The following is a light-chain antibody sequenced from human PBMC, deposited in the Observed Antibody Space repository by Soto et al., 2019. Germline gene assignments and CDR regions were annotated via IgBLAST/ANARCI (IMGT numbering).Light chain of an antibody. CDR3: QQHHSYPYT. CDR1: QSVSSSY. Sequence: EIVLTQSPGTLSLSLGERATLSCRASQSVSSSYLAWYQQKPGQAPRLLIYAASSRATGIPDRFSGSGSGTDFTLTISRLEPEDFATYHCQQHHSYPYTFGQGTNLEIK. J-gene: IGKJ2*01. V-gene: IGKV3-20*01. CDR2: AAS.